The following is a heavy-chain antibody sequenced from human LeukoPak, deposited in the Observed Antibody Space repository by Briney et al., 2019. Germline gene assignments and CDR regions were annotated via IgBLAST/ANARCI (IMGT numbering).Heavy chain of an antibody. CDR1: GGSFSGYY. CDR3: ARGSERWLQLGVRYYFDY. Sequence: SETLSLTCAVYGGSFSGYYWSWIRQPPGKGLEWIGEINHSGSTNYNPSLKSRVTISVDASKNQFSLKLSSVTAADTAVYYCARGSERWLQLGVRYYFDYWGQGTLVTVSS. D-gene: IGHD5-24*01. CDR2: INHSGST. J-gene: IGHJ4*02. V-gene: IGHV4-34*01.